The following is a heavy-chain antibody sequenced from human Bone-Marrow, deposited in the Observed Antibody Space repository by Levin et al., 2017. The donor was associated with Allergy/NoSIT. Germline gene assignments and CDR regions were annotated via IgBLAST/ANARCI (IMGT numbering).Heavy chain of an antibody. CDR2: IIPMLGVA. J-gene: IGHJ6*02. V-gene: IGHV1-69*04. CDR3: ARDIRYSYGYYYYGMDV. Sequence: KISCKGSGGSSSSYTISWVRQAPGQGLEWMGRIIPMLGVANYAQEFQGRVTITADKSTGTVYMELSSLRSEDTAVYYCARDIRYSYGYYYYGMDVWGQGTTVTVSS. CDR1: GGSSSSYT. D-gene: IGHD5-18*01.